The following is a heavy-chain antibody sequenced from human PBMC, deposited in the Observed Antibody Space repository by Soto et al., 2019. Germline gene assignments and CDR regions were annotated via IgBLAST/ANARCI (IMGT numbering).Heavy chain of an antibody. CDR1: GGSISSGGYY. V-gene: IGHV4-31*02. D-gene: IGHD6-19*01. CDR3: ATTEDSNGWPWRY. CDR2: ISYSGST. J-gene: IGHJ4*02. Sequence: PSETLSLTCTVSGGSISSGGYYWSWIRQHPGKGLEWIGYISYSGSTYYNPSLKGRATISVDRSKNHFSLKLSSVTAADTAVYYCATTEDSNGWPWRYWGQGTLVTVSS.